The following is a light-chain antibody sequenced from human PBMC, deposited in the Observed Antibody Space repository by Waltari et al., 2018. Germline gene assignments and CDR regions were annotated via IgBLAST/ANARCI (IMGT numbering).Light chain of an antibody. V-gene: IGLV3-25*03. CDR2: KDT. Sequence: SYDLTQPPSVSVSPGQTARIPCSGHLSSNQFGYCYQQKPGQAPVLVIYKDTQRASGIPGRFFGSSSGTTVTLTITAVQAEDEADYYCQSADSSGTSLLFGGGTKVTVL. J-gene: IGLJ3*02. CDR1: LSSNQF. CDR3: QSADSSGTSLL.